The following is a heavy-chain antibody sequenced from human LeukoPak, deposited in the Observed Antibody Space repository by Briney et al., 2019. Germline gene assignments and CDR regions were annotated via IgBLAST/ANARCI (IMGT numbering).Heavy chain of an antibody. J-gene: IGHJ6*03. CDR1: GGFISSSSYY. V-gene: IGHV4-39*01. D-gene: IGHD2-2*01. CDR2: IYYSGST. CDR3: ARQGRDAYYYYYYMDV. Sequence: SETLSLTCSVSGGFISSSSYYWGWFRQPPGKGLEWIGTIYYSGSTYYNPSLKSRVTISVDTSKNQFSLKLSSVTAADTAVYYCARQGRDAYYYYYYMDVWDKGTTVTVSS.